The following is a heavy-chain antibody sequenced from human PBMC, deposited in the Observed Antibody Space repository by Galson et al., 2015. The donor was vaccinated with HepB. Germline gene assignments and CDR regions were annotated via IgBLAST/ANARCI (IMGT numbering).Heavy chain of an antibody. J-gene: IGHJ5*02. CDR1: GFTFSSYA. V-gene: IGHV3-23*01. Sequence: SLRLSCAASGFTFSSYAMSWVRQAPGKGLEWVSAISGSGGSTYYADSVKGRFTISRDNSKNTLYLQMNSLRAEDTAVYYCAKGGYALNWFDPWGQGTLVTVSS. CDR2: ISGSGGST. CDR3: AKGGYALNWFDP. D-gene: IGHD2-15*01.